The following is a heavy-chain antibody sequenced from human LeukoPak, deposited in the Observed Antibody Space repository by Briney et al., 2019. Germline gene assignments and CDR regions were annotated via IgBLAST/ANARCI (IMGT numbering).Heavy chain of an antibody. Sequence: SVKVSCKASGGTFSSYAISWVRQAPGQGLEWMGGIIPIFGTANYAQKFQGRVTITADESTSTAYMELSSLRSEDTAVSYCARARPGRGSYYWAINDYWGQGTLVTVSS. J-gene: IGHJ4*02. D-gene: IGHD1-26*01. CDR3: ARARPGRGSYYWAINDY. CDR2: IIPIFGTA. V-gene: IGHV1-69*13. CDR1: GGTFSSYA.